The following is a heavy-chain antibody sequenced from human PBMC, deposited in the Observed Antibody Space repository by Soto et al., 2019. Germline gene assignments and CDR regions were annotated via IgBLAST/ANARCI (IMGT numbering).Heavy chain of an antibody. D-gene: IGHD2-8*02. CDR3: ARLLLYSTSGRGWFDP. CDR2: IKHDGSQS. CDR1: GFTFSKFW. V-gene: IGHV3-7*03. Sequence: GSLRLSCITSGFTFSKFWMSWVRQAPGKGLEWVANIKHDGSQSYYEDSVKGRFTISRDNAKNSLYLQVNSLRVDDTAVYFCARLLLYSTSGRGWFDPRGQGTLVTVSS. J-gene: IGHJ5*02.